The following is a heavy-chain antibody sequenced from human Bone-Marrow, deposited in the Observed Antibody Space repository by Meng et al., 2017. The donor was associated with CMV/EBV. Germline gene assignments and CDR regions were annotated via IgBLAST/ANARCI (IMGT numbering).Heavy chain of an antibody. J-gene: IGHJ2*01. Sequence: SETLSLTCTVSGGFISSYYWSWIRQPPGKGLEWIGYIYYSGSTNYNPSLKSRVTISVDTSKNQFSLKLSSVTAADTAVYYCARAPYCGGDCYWDGWYFDLWGRGTLVTVSS. CDR1: GGFISSYY. CDR3: ARAPYCGGDCYWDGWYFDL. V-gene: IGHV4-59*01. D-gene: IGHD2-21*01. CDR2: IYYSGST.